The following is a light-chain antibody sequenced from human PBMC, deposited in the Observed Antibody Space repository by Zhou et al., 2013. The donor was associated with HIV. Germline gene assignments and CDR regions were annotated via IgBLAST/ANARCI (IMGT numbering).Light chain of an antibody. CDR3: QQRGNWPTWT. CDR2: DSV. Sequence: EIVLTQSPGSLSLSPGERATLSCRASQSVSSNLAWYQQKPGQAPRLLIYDSVNRATGIPARFRGGGSGTDFTLTISSLEPEDFAVYYCQQRGNWPTWTFGQGTKVEIK. CDR1: QSVSSN. J-gene: IGKJ1*01. V-gene: IGKV3-11*01.